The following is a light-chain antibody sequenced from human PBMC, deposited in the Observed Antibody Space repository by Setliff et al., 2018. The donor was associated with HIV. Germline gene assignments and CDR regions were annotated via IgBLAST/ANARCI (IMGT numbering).Light chain of an antibody. CDR2: EVR. V-gene: IGLV2-14*03. Sequence: QSALAQPASVSGSPGQSITISCTGTSSDVGGHNYVSWYQQHPGKAPKLIIYEVRNRPSGVSNRFSGSKSGDTASLTISGLQAEDEADYYCSSYAITNTLPFGTGTKGTVL. CDR1: SSDVGGHNY. J-gene: IGLJ1*01. CDR3: SSYAITNTLP.